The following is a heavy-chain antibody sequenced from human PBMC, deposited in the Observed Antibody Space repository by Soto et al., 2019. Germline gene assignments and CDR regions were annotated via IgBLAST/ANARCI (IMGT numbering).Heavy chain of an antibody. CDR3: AKLYFSGGSCYSIQH. Sequence: GGSLRLSCAASGFTFSSYAMSWVRQAPGKGLEWVSSISSSGGGTYYADSVKGRFTISRDTSKNTLYLQMNSLRAEDTATYYCAKLYFSGGSCYSIQHWGQGTLVTVSS. CDR2: ISSSGGGT. V-gene: IGHV3-23*01. D-gene: IGHD2-15*01. CDR1: GFTFSSYA. J-gene: IGHJ1*01.